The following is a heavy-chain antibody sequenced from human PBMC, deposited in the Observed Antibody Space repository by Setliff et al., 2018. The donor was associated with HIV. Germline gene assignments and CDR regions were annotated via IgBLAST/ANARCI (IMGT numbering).Heavy chain of an antibody. CDR1: GFTFSYYS. CDR3: ARVKASWYMDV. J-gene: IGHJ6*03. Sequence: GGSLRLSCAASGFTFSYYSMNWVRQAPGKGLEWLSYISGTSTIYYADSVKGRFTISRDNSKNTLYLQMNSLRAEDTAVYFCARVKASWYMDVWGKGTTVTVSS. V-gene: IGHV3-48*01. CDR2: ISGTSTI.